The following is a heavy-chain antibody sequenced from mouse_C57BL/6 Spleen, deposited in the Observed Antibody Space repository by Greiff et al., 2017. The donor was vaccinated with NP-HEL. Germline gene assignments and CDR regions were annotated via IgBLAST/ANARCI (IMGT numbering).Heavy chain of an antibody. CDR3: ARENGNSVFDY. V-gene: IGHV3-6*01. CDR1: GYSITSGYY. CDR2: ISYDGSN. J-gene: IGHJ2*01. D-gene: IGHD2-1*01. Sequence: ESGPGLVKPSQSLSLTCSVTGYSITSGYYWNWIRQFPGNKLEWMGYISYDGSNNYNPSLKNRISITRDTSKNQFFLKLNSVTTEDTATYYCARENGNSVFDYWGQGTTLTVSS.